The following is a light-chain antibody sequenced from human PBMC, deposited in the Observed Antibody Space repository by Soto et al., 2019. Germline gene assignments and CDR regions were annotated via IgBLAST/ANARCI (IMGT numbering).Light chain of an antibody. CDR1: SSDVGGYDY. V-gene: IGLV2-14*01. J-gene: IGLJ2*01. Sequence: QSALTQPASVSGSPGQSITISCTGTSSDVGGYDYVSWYQQYAGKAPKLTIYNVRNRPSGVSNRLSGSKSGNTASLTISGLQPEDEADYFCSSYTNSGTVLFGGGTKLTVL. CDR3: SSYTNSGTVL. CDR2: NVR.